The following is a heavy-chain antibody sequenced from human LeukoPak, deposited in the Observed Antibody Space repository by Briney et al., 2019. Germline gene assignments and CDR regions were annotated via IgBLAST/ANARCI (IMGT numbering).Heavy chain of an antibody. J-gene: IGHJ3*02. CDR2: ISYDGSNK. CDR1: GFTFSSYA. V-gene: IGHV3-30*04. D-gene: IGHD2-21*02. Sequence: GGSLRLSCAASGFTFSSYAMHWVRQAPGKGLEWEAVISYDGSNKYYADSVKGRFTISRDNSKNTPYLQMNSLRAEDTAVYYCARDRGVVVTAIRGDAFDIWGQGTMVTVSS. CDR3: ARDRGVVVTAIRGDAFDI.